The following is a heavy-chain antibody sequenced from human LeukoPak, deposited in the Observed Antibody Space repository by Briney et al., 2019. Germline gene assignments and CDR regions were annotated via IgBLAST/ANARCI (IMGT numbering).Heavy chain of an antibody. Sequence: PGESLKISCQGSGYSFSTFWIGWLRQMPGRGLEWLGIIYPGDSDTRYSPSFQGQVTISADKSISTAYLQWSSLKASDTGVYYCARRPTNYYGMDVWGQGTSVTVSS. CDR3: ARRPTNYYGMDV. CDR1: GYSFSTFW. J-gene: IGHJ6*02. CDR2: IYPGDSDT. V-gene: IGHV5-51*01.